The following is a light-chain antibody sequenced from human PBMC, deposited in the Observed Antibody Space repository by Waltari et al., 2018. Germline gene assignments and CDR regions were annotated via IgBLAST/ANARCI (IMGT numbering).Light chain of an antibody. Sequence: SYVLTQPPSVSVAPGETASITCGGDNIGSYSVHWYQQKPGQAPLLIIFYDSDRPSGIPARCAVSNSGNTATLTITSVEAGDEARYYCHVWHAHFDPGVFGTGTEVTVL. CDR2: YDS. CDR3: HVWHAHFDPGV. V-gene: IGLV3-21*04. J-gene: IGLJ1*01. CDR1: NIGSYS.